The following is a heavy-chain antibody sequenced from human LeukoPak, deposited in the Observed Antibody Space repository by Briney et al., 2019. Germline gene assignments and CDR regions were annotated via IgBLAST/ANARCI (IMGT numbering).Heavy chain of an antibody. J-gene: IGHJ4*02. D-gene: IGHD2-2*01. Sequence: SETLSLTCAVYGGSFSGYYWSWIRQPPGKGLEWIGEINHSGSTNYNPSLKSRVTISVDTSKNQFSLKLSSVTAAGTAVYYCARSCSSTSCYASNFDYWGQGTLVTVSS. V-gene: IGHV4-34*01. CDR2: INHSGST. CDR3: ARSCSSTSCYASNFDY. CDR1: GGSFSGYY.